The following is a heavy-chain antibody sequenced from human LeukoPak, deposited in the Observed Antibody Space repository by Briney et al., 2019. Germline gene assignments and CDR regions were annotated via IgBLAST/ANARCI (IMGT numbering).Heavy chain of an antibody. CDR2: IYYSGST. Sequence: SETLSLTCTVSGGSISSYSWSWIRQPPGKGLEWIGYIYYSGSTNYNPSLKSRVTISVDTSKNQFSLKLSSVTAADTAVYYCARTIAAAGTCWFDPWGQGTLVTVSS. CDR3: ARTIAAAGTCWFDP. V-gene: IGHV4-59*01. CDR1: GGSISSYS. D-gene: IGHD6-13*01. J-gene: IGHJ5*02.